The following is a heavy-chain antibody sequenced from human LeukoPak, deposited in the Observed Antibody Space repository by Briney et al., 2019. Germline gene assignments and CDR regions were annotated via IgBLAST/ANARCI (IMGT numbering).Heavy chain of an antibody. CDR2: IYPGDSDT. CDR3: ARFLSNGYGPDRYFDY. CDR1: GYRFTNYW. J-gene: IGHJ4*02. Sequence: GESLKISCKGSGYRFTNYWIAWVRQMPGKGLEWMGIIYPGDSDTRYNPSFQGQVTISADRSFSSAYVQWSSLKASDTAVYYCARFLSNGYGPDRYFDYWGQGTLVTVSS. D-gene: IGHD5-18*01. V-gene: IGHV5-51*01.